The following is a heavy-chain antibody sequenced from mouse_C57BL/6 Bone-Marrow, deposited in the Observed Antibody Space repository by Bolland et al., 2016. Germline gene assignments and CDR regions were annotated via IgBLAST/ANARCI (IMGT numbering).Heavy chain of an antibody. D-gene: IGHD2-12*01. V-gene: IGHV1-42*01. J-gene: IGHJ3*01. CDR3: ERNTTAWFAY. CDR2: GGI. Sequence: GGITYNQKFKGKATFTVDTSSNTAYMQLRSLTSEDTAAYYCERNTTAWFAYWGQGTLV.